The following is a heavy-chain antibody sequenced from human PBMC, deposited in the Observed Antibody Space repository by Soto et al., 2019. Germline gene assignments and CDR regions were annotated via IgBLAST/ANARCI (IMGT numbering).Heavy chain of an antibody. CDR3: ARDLGEILYPDQH. J-gene: IGHJ1*01. CDR1: GGSFSGYY. V-gene: IGHV4-34*01. D-gene: IGHD2-8*01. CDR2: INHSGST. Sequence: QVQLQQWGAGLLKPSETLSLTCAVYGGSFSGYYWSWIRQPPGKGLEWSGEINHSGSTNYNPSLKSRVTISVDTSKNQFSLKLSSVTAADTAVYYCARDLGEILYPDQHWGQGTLVTVSS.